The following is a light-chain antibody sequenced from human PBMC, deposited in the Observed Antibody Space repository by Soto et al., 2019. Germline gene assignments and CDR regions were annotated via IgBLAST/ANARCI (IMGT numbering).Light chain of an antibody. CDR2: GAS. CDR1: QSVNSN. V-gene: IGKV3-15*01. J-gene: IGKJ2*02. CDR3: QQYNNWPPCT. Sequence: EIVMTQSPATLSVSPGDRATLSCRASQSVNSNLAWYQQKPGQAPRLLIYGASTRATGVPARFSGSGSGTEFTRTISSRQSEDFAVYYCQQYNNWPPCTFGQGTKLEIK.